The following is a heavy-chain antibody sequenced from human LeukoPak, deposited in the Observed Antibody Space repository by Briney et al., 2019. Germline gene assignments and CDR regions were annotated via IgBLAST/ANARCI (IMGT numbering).Heavy chain of an antibody. V-gene: IGHV3-23*01. CDR2: ISGSGGST. CDR1: GFTFSSYA. D-gene: IGHD3-22*01. J-gene: IGHJ4*02. CDR3: AKKNYYDSSGYYVFDY. Sequence: GGSLRLSCAASGFTFSSYAMSWVRQAPGKGLEWVSAISGSGGSTYYADSVKGRFTISRDNSNNTLYLQMNSLRAEDTAVYYCAKKNYYDSSGYYVFDYWGQGTLVTVSS.